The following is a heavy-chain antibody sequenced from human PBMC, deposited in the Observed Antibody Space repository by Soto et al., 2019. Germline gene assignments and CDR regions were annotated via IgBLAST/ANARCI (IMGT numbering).Heavy chain of an antibody. CDR2: IYYSGST. CDR3: ARVTIFGVVITYYYGMDV. V-gene: IGHV4-39*01. D-gene: IGHD3-3*01. Sequence: PSETLSLTCTVSGGSISSSSYYWCWIRQPPGKGLEWIGSIYYSGSTYYNPSLKSRVTISVDTSKNQFSLKLSSVTAADTAVYYCARVTIFGVVITYYYGMDVWGQGTTVTVSS. CDR1: GGSISSSSYY. J-gene: IGHJ6*02.